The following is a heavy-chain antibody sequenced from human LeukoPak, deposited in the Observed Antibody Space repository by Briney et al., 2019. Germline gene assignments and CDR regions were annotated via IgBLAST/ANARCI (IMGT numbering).Heavy chain of an antibody. V-gene: IGHV1-69*04. CDR3: AREVNDGSFDY. D-gene: IGHD1-1*01. CDR2: IIHILGIT. J-gene: IGHJ5*01. Sequence: GAPVKVSCKASGGTFSSYSITWVRQAPGQGLEWMGRIIHILGITNYAQKLQDRVTLTADKSTGTTYMELRSLRSEDTAVYYCAREVNDGSFDYWGQEPRSLSPQ. CDR1: GGTFSSYS.